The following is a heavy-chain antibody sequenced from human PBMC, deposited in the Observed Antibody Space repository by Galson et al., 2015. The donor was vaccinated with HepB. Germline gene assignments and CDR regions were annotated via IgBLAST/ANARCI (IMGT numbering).Heavy chain of an antibody. D-gene: IGHD3-22*01. Sequence: SVKVSCKASGGTFISYTISWVRQAPGQGLECIGRIIPILGIANYAQKFQGRVTITADKSTSTAYMELSSLRSEDTAVSYCARAFRVGYYDSSGYYKDAFDIWGQGTIVTVSS. CDR3: ARAFRVGYYDSSGYYKDAFDI. CDR1: GGTFISYT. CDR2: IIPILGIA. V-gene: IGHV1-69*02. J-gene: IGHJ3*02.